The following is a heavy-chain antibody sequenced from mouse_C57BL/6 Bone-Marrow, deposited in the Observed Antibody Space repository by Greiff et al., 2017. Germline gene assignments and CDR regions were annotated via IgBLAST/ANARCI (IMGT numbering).Heavy chain of an antibody. CDR1: GYTFTSYG. V-gene: IGHV1-81*01. Sequence: QVQLQQSGAELARPGASVKLSCKASGYTFTSYGISWVKQRPGQGLEWIGEIYPRSGNTYYNEKFKGKATLTADKSSSTAYMELRSLTSEDSVVYFCARDGYYYAMDYWGQGTSVTVSS. J-gene: IGHJ4*01. CDR2: IYPRSGNT. CDR3: ARDGYYYAMDY. D-gene: IGHD2-3*01.